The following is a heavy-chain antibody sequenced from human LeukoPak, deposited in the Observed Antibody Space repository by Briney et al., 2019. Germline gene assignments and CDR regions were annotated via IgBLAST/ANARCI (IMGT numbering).Heavy chain of an antibody. CDR2: IYSGGST. J-gene: IGHJ4*02. V-gene: IGHV3-53*01. CDR1: GFTVSSNY. CDR3: ARGYYDSSGYYYVDLPTYYFDY. Sequence: GGSLRLSCVASGFTVSSNYMSWVRQAPGKGLERVSVIYSGGSTYYADSVKGRFTISRDNSKNTLYLQMNSLRAEDTAVYYCARGYYDSSGYYYVDLPTYYFDYWGQGTLVTVSS. D-gene: IGHD3-22*01.